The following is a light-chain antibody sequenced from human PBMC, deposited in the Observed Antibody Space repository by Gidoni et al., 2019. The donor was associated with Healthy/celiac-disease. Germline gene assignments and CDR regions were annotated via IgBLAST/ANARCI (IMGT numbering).Light chain of an antibody. V-gene: IGKV1-39*01. CDR1: QSISSY. J-gene: IGKJ1*01. Sequence: DLQMTQSPSSLSASVGDRVTITCRASQSISSYLNWYQQKPGKAPKLLIYAASSLQSGVPSRFSGSGSGTDGTLTISSLQPEDFATYYCQQSYSTPPWTFGQGTKVEIK. CDR3: QQSYSTPPWT. CDR2: AAS.